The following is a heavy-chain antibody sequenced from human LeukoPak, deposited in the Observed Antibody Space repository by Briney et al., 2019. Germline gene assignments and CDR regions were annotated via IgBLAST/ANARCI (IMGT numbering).Heavy chain of an antibody. Sequence: SETLSLTCAVYGGSFSGYYWSWIRQPPGKGLEWIGEINHSGSTNYNPSLKSRVTISVDTSKNQFSLKLSSVTAADTAVYYCARDSVAAVNWFDPWGKGTTVTVSS. CDR2: INHSGST. D-gene: IGHD6-13*01. J-gene: IGHJ5*01. V-gene: IGHV4-34*01. CDR1: GGSFSGYY. CDR3: ARDSVAAVNWFDP.